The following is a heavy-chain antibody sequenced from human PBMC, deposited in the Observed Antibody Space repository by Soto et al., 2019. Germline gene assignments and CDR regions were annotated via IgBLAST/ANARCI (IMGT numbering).Heavy chain of an antibody. V-gene: IGHV4-30-2*01. CDR3: ARGGIVVVTKGRNWFDP. Sequence: LVNPTQTLTLTFTFSGFSLSTSGVGVGWIRQPPGKALEWIGYIYHSGSTYYNPSLKSRVTISVDRSKNQFSLKLSSVTAADTAVYYCARGGIVVVTKGRNWFDPWGQGTLVTVSS. D-gene: IGHD3-22*01. CDR2: IYHSGST. CDR1: GFSLSTSGVG. J-gene: IGHJ5*02.